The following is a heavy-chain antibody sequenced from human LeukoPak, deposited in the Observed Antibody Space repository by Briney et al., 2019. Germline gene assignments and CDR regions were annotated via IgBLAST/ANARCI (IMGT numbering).Heavy chain of an antibody. CDR3: ARAPDIVVVPAAASTYYYYYMDV. CDR1: GFTFDDYG. CDR2: INWNGGST. J-gene: IGHJ6*03. Sequence: GGSLRLSCAASGFTFDDYGMSWVRQAPGKGLEWVSGINWNGGSTGYADSVKGRFTISRDNAKNSLYLQMISLRAEDTAVYYCARAPDIVVVPAAASTYYYYYMDVWGKGTTVTVSS. V-gene: IGHV3-20*04. D-gene: IGHD2-2*01.